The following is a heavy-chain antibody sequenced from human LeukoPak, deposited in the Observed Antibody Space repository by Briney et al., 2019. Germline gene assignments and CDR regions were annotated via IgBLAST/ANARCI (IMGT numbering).Heavy chain of an antibody. CDR3: ARGHRMAAAGRWFDP. D-gene: IGHD6-25*01. CDR2: IYYDGST. Sequence: PSETLSLTCTVSGGSISSFYWSWIRQPPGKGLEWIGYIYYDGSTNYNPSLKSRVTISLDTSKNQFSLKLSSVTAADTAVYYCARGHRMAAAGRWFDPWGQGTLVTVSS. J-gene: IGHJ5*02. V-gene: IGHV4-59*01. CDR1: GGSISSFY.